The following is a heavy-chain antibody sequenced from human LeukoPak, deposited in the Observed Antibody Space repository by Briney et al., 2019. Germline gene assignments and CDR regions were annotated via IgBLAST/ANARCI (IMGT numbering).Heavy chain of an antibody. D-gene: IGHD3-3*01. V-gene: IGHV3-49*03. CDR3: TRGSDTIFGVARDGFDS. CDR1: GFTFGDYA. Sequence: GGSLRLSCTASGFTFGDYAMSWFRQAPGKGLEWVGFIRGKAYGGTTEYAASVKGRFTISRDDSESTTYLQINSLKTEGTAVYYCTRGSDTIFGVARDGFDSWGQGTLVTVSS. J-gene: IGHJ4*02. CDR2: IRGKAYGGTT.